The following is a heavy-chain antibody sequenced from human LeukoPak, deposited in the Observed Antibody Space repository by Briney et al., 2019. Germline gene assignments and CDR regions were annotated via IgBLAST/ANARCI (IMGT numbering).Heavy chain of an antibody. CDR2: IWYDGSNK. D-gene: IGHD6-13*01. V-gene: IGHV3-33*01. CDR1: GFTFSSYG. CDR3: ARDPSQLLEDGMDA. Sequence: GGSLRLSCAASGFTFSSYGMHWVRQAPGKGLEWVAVIWYDGSNKYYADSVKGRFTISRDNSKNTLYLQMNSLRAEDTAVYYCARDPSQLLEDGMDAWGKGTTVTVSS. J-gene: IGHJ6*04.